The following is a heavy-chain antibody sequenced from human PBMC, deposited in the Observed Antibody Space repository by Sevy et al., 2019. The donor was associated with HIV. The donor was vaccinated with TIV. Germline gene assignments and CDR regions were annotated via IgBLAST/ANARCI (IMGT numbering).Heavy chain of an antibody. D-gene: IGHD1-26*01. CDR2: ISGSGGSP. CDR1: GFTFSSYA. J-gene: IGHJ6*03. V-gene: IGHV3-23*01. Sequence: GGSLRLSCAASGFTFSSYAMSWVRQAPGKGLEWVSAISGSGGSPYYADSVKGRFTISRDNSKNTLYLQMNSLRAEDTAVYYCAKGAVPRYRHYYYYYMDVWGKGTTVTVSS. CDR3: AKGAVPRYRHYYYYYMDV.